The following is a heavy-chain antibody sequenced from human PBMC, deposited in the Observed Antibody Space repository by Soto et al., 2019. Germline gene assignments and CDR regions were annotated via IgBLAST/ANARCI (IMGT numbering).Heavy chain of an antibody. Sequence: SETLSLTCTVSGASVSSGNYYWSWIRQPPGRGLEWIGFIYYAGSTKYNPSLNSRVTISVDTSKNQFSLTVTSVTAADTAVYYCARRMVAAETFDYWGQGTLVT. CDR3: ARRMVAAETFDY. CDR2: IYYAGST. V-gene: IGHV4-61*01. CDR1: GASVSSGNYY. J-gene: IGHJ4*02. D-gene: IGHD2-15*01.